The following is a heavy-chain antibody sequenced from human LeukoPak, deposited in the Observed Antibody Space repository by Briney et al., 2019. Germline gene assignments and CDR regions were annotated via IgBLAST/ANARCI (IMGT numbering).Heavy chain of an antibody. Sequence: SETLSLTCTVSGGSISSSSYYWGWIRQPPGKGLEWIGSIYYSGSAYYNPSLKSRVTISVDTSKNQFSLKLSSVTAADTAVYYCARLSLMAAAADYWGQGTLVTVSS. CDR3: ARLSLMAAAADY. CDR2: IYYSGSA. J-gene: IGHJ4*02. V-gene: IGHV4-39*01. D-gene: IGHD6-13*01. CDR1: GGSISSSSYY.